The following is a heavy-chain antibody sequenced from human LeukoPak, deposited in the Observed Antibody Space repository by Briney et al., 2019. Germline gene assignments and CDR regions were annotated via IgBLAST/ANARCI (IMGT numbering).Heavy chain of an antibody. CDR2: IHYSGST. D-gene: IGHD2-15*01. V-gene: IGHV4-59*01. J-gene: IGHJ5*01. CDR1: GASISSYY. CDR3: ARVLYCSGGSCRLDS. Sequence: SVTLSLTCTVSGASISSYYWSWIRQPPGKGLEWIGYIHYSGSTNYNPSLKSRVTISVDTSKNQFSLKLSSVTAADTAVYYCARVLYCSGGSCRLDSWGQGTLVTVSS.